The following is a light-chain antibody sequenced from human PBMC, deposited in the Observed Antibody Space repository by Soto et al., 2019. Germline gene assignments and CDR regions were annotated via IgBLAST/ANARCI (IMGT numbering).Light chain of an antibody. CDR1: SSNIGAGYD. CDR3: QSYDSVLSASV. CDR2: SDI. V-gene: IGLV1-40*01. J-gene: IGLJ2*01. Sequence: QSVLTQPPSVSGAPGQRLTIFCTGSSSNIGAGYDVHWYQQFPGTAPKLLIFSDINRPSGVPARFSASKSGSSASLAISGLQAEDEADYYCQSYDSVLSASVFGGGTKLTVL.